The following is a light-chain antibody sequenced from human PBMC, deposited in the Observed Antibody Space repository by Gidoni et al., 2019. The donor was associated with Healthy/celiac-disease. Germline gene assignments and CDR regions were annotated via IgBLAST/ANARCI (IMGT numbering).Light chain of an antibody. CDR3: QQYGSSPRT. CDR1: QSVSSSY. Sequence: DIVLTQSPGTLSLSPGERATLSCRASQSVSSSYLAWYQQKPGQALRLLIYGASSRATGIPDRFSGSGSGTDFTLTISRLEPEDFAVYYCQQYGSSPRTFGQXTKVEIK. J-gene: IGKJ1*01. CDR2: GAS. V-gene: IGKV3-20*01.